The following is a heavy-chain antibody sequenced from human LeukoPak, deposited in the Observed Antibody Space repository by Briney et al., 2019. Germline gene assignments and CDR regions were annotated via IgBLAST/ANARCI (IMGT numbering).Heavy chain of an antibody. CDR2: IKQDGSET. J-gene: IGHJ4*02. CDR3: ARHVVAVGFDY. V-gene: IGHV3-7*01. Sequence: GGSLRLSCAASGFTFSNYWMSWVRQAPGKGLEWVANIKQDGSETYYVDSVKGRFTISRDNAKNSLYLQMNSLRAEDTAVYYCARHVVAVGFDYWGQGTLVTVSS. CDR1: GFTFSNYW. D-gene: IGHD3-22*01.